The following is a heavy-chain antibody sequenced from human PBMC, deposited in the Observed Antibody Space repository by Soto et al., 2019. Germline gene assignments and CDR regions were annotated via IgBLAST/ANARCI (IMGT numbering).Heavy chain of an antibody. J-gene: IGHJ5*02. CDR2: ISYDGSNK. CDR3: ANIGITMVRGAHP. CDR1: GFTFSSYG. Sequence: GGSLRLSCAASGFTFSSYGMHWVRQAPGKGLEWVAVISYDGSNKYYADSVKGRFTISRDNSKNTLYLQMNSLRAEDTAVYYCANIGITMVRGAHPWGQGILVTVSS. D-gene: IGHD3-10*01. V-gene: IGHV3-30*18.